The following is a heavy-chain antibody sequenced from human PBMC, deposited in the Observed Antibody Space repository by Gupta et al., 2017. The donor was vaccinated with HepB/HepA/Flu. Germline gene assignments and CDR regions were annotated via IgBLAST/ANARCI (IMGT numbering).Heavy chain of an antibody. J-gene: IGHJ1*01. CDR2: IIPIFGTA. D-gene: IGHD2-2*02. V-gene: IGHV1-69*06. CDR3: ASGYCSSTSCYIHFQH. Sequence: QVQLVQSGAEVKKPGSSVKVSCKASGGTFSSYPISWVRQAPGQGLEWMGGIIPIFGTANYAQKFQGRVTITADKSTSTAYMELSSLRSEDTAVYYCASGYCSSTSCYIHFQHWGQGTLVTVSS. CDR1: GGTFSSYP.